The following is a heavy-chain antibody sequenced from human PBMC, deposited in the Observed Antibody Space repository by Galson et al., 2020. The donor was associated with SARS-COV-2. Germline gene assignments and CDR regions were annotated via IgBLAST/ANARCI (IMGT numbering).Heavy chain of an antibody. Sequence: GGSLRLPCAASGFTFDEYAMHWVRQVPGKGLEWVSGISRNRGRTVYVDSVKGRFTISRDNAENSLYLQMNNLRVEDTSLYYRVKDTRYYRGTCYSDAFDVWGQGPMVAVSS. V-gene: IGHV3-9*01. D-gene: IGHD2-15*01. CDR2: ISRNRGRT. CDR3: VKDTRYYRGTCYSDAFDV. J-gene: IGHJ3*01. CDR1: GFTFDEYA.